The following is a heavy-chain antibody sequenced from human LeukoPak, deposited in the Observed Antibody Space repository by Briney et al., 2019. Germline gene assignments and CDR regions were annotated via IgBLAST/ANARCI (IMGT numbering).Heavy chain of an antibody. CDR1: GYIFTGYY. V-gene: IGHV1-2*02. CDR2: ISPNSGGT. Sequence: ASVKASCKASGYIFTGYYIHWVRQAPGQGLEWMGWISPNSGGTNYAQKFQGRVTMTRDTSMSTAYMELSSLRSEDTAVYYCARAGQRVGADAFDIWGQGTMVTVSS. CDR3: ARAGQRVGADAFDI. J-gene: IGHJ3*02. D-gene: IGHD1-26*01.